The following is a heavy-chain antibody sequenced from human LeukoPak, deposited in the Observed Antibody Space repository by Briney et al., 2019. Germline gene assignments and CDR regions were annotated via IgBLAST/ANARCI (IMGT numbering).Heavy chain of an antibody. V-gene: IGHV3-66*01. CDR2: IYSGGST. D-gene: IGHD3-22*01. Sequence: PGGSLRLSCAASGFTVSSKYMSWVRQAPGKGLEGVSVIYSGGSTYYADSVKGRFTISRDDSKNTLYLQMNSLRAEDTAVYYCARESPYYYDRGPYYFDYWGQGTLVTVSS. CDR1: GFTVSSKY. CDR3: ARESPYYYDRGPYYFDY. J-gene: IGHJ4*02.